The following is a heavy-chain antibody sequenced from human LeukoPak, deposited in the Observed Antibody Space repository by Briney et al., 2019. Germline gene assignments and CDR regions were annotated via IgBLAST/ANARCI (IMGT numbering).Heavy chain of an antibody. Sequence: SEALSLTCSVSGGSLSPYYWSWIRQPPGGGLEWLGEINQSGSTNYNPSLKSRVTISVEKFKNQFSLEVTSVTAADTAIYYCATLGGLYYESHGYPDFDHWGQGTLVTVSS. J-gene: IGHJ4*02. CDR3: ATLGGLYYESHGYPDFDH. D-gene: IGHD3-22*01. CDR1: GGSLSPYY. V-gene: IGHV4-34*01. CDR2: INQSGST.